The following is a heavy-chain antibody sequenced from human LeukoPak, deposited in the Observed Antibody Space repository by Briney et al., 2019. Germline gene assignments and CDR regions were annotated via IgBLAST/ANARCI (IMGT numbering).Heavy chain of an antibody. V-gene: IGHV3-21*01. CDR2: ISSSGSYI. CDR3: AKVKWELRTDWFDP. Sequence: GGSLRLSCAASRFAFNTYTMAWVRQAPGKGLEWVSLISSSGSYIQYADSVKGRFTISRDNAKNSVYLQMNSLRAEDTAVYYCAKVKWELRTDWFDPWGQGTLVTVSS. D-gene: IGHD1-26*01. J-gene: IGHJ5*02. CDR1: RFAFNTYT.